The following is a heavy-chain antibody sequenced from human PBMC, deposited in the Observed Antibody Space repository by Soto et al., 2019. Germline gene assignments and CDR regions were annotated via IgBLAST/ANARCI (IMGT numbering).Heavy chain of an antibody. CDR1: GFSLSTSGVG. J-gene: IGHJ1*01. D-gene: IGHD3-22*01. CDR3: AHSPYRYVSSGYYPQDSQH. Sequence: QITLKESGPTLVKPTQTLTLTCTFSGFSLSTSGVGVGWIRQPPGKALEWLALIYWDDDKRYSPSLKSRLTITKDTSKNQVVLTLTNMDPVDTATYSCAHSPYRYVSSGYYPQDSQHWGQGTLVTVSS. V-gene: IGHV2-5*02. CDR2: IYWDDDK.